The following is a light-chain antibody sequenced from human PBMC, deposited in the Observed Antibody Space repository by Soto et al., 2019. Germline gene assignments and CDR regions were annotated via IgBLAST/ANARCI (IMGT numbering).Light chain of an antibody. CDR2: GAS. V-gene: IGKV3-20*01. CDR1: QSVSSSY. CDR3: HQYDSSPLT. J-gene: IGKJ4*01. Sequence: EIVLTQSPGTLSLSPGERATLSCRASQSVSSSYLAWYQQKPGQAPRLLIYGASSRATGIPDRFSGSGSGTDFTLTISRLETEDFAVYYCHQYDSSPLTFGGGTKGEIK.